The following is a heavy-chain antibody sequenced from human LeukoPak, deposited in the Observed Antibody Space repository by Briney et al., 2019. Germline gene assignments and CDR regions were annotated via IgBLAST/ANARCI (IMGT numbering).Heavy chain of an antibody. CDR3: AKSGTYSSSSGYIDS. D-gene: IGHD6-6*01. Sequence: QTGGSLRLSCAASGFTIKNYAMHWVRQTPGKGLEWVSSISWNSGNVDYSDSVKGRFTLSRDNAKNSLFLQMNSLRDEDTAFYYCAKSGTYSSSSGYIDSWGHGTPVTVSS. V-gene: IGHV3-9*01. J-gene: IGHJ4*01. CDR2: ISWNSGNV. CDR1: GFTIKNYA.